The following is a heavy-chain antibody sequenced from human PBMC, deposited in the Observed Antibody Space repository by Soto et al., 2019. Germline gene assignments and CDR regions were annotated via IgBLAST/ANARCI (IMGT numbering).Heavy chain of an antibody. Sequence: ASVKVSCKASGYTFTSYYINWVRQATGQGLEWMGWMNPNSGNTGYAQKFQGRVTMTRNTSISTAYMELSSLRSEDTAVYYCARYYGGNSEAYYGMDVWGQGTTVTVSS. CDR1: GYTFTSYY. CDR3: ARYYGGNSEAYYGMDV. CDR2: MNPNSGNT. D-gene: IGHD4-17*01. V-gene: IGHV1-8*01. J-gene: IGHJ6*02.